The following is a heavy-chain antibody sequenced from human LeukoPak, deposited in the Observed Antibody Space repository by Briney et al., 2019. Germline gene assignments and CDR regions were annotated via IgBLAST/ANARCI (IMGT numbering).Heavy chain of an antibody. CDR1: GYTFTSYY. CDR3: ARALSSSSSQPGDY. J-gene: IGHJ4*02. V-gene: IGHV1-46*01. Sequence: ASVKVSCKASGYTFTSYYMHWVRQAPGQGLGWMAIVNPSGTSTSYAQKFQGRVTMTRDTSTSTVYMELSSLTSEDTAVYYCARALSSSSSQPGDYWGQGTLVTVSS. D-gene: IGHD6-6*01. CDR2: VNPSGTST.